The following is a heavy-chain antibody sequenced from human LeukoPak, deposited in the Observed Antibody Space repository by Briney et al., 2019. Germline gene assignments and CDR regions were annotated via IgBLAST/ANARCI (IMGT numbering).Heavy chain of an antibody. CDR1: GDSVSSNSAA. CDR3: ARGPGRLEY. CDR2: TYYRSKWYS. V-gene: IGHV6-1*01. D-gene: IGHD1-1*01. Sequence: TSQTLSLTCAISGDSVSSNSAAWNWIRQSPSRGLEWLGRTYYRSKWYSDYAVSVKSRITIKSDTSKNQFSLQLNSVTPEDAAFYYCARGPGRLEYWGQGTLVTVSS. J-gene: IGHJ4*02.